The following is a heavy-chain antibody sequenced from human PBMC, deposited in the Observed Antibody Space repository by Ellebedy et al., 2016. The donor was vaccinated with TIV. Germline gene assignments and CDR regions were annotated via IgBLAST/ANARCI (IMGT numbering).Heavy chain of an antibody. V-gene: IGHV3-64D*06. CDR3: VKDRGDIIRDFDY. CDR1: GFTFSHYA. CDR2: ISNNGGNT. Sequence: GGSLRLSCSASGFTFSHYAMHWVRQAPGKGLEYVSAISNNGGNTYYADSVKGRFTISRDSSKNTLYLQMSSLRPEDTAMYYCVKDRGDIIRDFDYWGQGTLVTVSS. D-gene: IGHD2-21*02. J-gene: IGHJ4*02.